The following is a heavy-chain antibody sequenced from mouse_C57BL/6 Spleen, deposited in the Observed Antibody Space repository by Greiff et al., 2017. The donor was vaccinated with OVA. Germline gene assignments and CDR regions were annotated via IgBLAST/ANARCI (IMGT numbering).Heavy chain of an antibody. CDR2: IRSKSNNYAT. D-gene: IGHD2-4*01. J-gene: IGHJ4*01. CDR3: VRQHYDYDEAYAMDY. V-gene: IGHV10-1*01. Sequence: EVMLVESGGGLVQPKGSLKLSCAASGFSFNTYAMNWVRQAPGKGLEWVARIRSKSNNYATYYADSVKDRFTISRDDSESMLYLQMNNLKTEDTAMYYCVRQHYDYDEAYAMDYWGQGTSVTVSS. CDR1: GFSFNTYA.